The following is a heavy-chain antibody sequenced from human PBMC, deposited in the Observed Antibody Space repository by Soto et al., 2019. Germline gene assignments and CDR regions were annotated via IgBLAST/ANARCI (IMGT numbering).Heavy chain of an antibody. Sequence: KISETLSLTCAVSGGSISSSNWWSWVRQPPGKGLEWIGEIYHSGSTNYNPSLKSRVTISVDKSKNQFSLKLSSVTAADTAVYYFARVRRFLGFGELLFIRFDPWGQGTLVTVSS. J-gene: IGHJ5*02. V-gene: IGHV4-4*02. CDR2: IYHSGST. D-gene: IGHD3-10*01. CDR3: ARVRRFLGFGELLFIRFDP. CDR1: GGSISSSNW.